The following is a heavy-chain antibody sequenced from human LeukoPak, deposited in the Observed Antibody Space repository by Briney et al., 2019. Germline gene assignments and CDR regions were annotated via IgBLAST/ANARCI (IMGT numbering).Heavy chain of an antibody. V-gene: IGHV4-4*02. CDR1: GGSISSSNW. D-gene: IGHD3-3*01. CDR2: IYHSGST. Sequence: PSGTLSLTCAVSGGSISSSNWWSWVRQPPGKGLEWIGEIYHSGSTNYNPSLKSRVTISVDTSKNQFSLKLSSVTAADTAVYYCARPSGYYRGDHFDYWGQGTLVTVSS. J-gene: IGHJ4*02. CDR3: ARPSGYYRGDHFDY.